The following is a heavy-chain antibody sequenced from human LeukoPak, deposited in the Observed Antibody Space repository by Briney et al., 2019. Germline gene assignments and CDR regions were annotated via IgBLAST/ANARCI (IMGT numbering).Heavy chain of an antibody. V-gene: IGHV4-59*01. CDR3: ARGYGETSTR. CDR1: GGSISSYY. Sequence: SETLSLTCTVSGGSISSYYWSWIRQPPGKGLEWIGYIYYSGSTNFNPSLKSRVTISVDTSKNQFSLKLSSVTAADTAVYYCARGYGETSTRWGQGTLVTVFS. CDR2: IYYSGST. D-gene: IGHD4-17*01. J-gene: IGHJ4*02.